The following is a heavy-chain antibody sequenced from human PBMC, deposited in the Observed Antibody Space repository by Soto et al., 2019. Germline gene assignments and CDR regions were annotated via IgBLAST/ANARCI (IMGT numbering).Heavy chain of an antibody. Sequence: VGSLRLSCAASGFTFTRFSMNWVRQAPGKGLEWVSSISSTTNYIYYGDSMKGRFTISRDNAKNSLYLEMNSLRAEDTAVYYCARESEDLTSNFDYWGQGTLVTVPQ. CDR1: GFTFTRFS. CDR3: ARESEDLTSNFDY. V-gene: IGHV3-21*06. J-gene: IGHJ4*02. CDR2: ISSTTNYI.